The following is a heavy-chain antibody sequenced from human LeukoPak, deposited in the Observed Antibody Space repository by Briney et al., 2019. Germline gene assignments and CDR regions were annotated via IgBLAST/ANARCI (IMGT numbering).Heavy chain of an antibody. Sequence: PGRSLRLSCAASGFTFSSYGMHWVRQAPGKGLEWVAVISYDGSNKYYADSVKGRFTIYRDNSKNTLYLQMNSLRAEDTAVYYCAKEGGYSYGLYGMDVWGQGTTVTVSS. D-gene: IGHD5-18*01. CDR2: ISYDGSNK. V-gene: IGHV3-30*18. J-gene: IGHJ6*02. CDR3: AKEGGYSYGLYGMDV. CDR1: GFTFSSYG.